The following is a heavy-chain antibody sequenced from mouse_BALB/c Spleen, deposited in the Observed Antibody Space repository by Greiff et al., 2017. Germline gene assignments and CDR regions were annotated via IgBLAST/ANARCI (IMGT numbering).Heavy chain of an antibody. V-gene: IGHV5-9-3*01. CDR3: AELGRAY. J-gene: IGHJ3*01. CDR2: ISSGGSYT. Sequence: EVQVVESGGGLVQPGGSRKLSCAASGFTFSSYAMSWVRQTPEKRLEWVATISSGGSYTYYPDSVKGRFTISRDNAKNTLYLQMSSLRSEDTAMYYCAELGRAYWGQGTLVTVSA. CDR1: GFTFSSYA. D-gene: IGHD4-1*01.